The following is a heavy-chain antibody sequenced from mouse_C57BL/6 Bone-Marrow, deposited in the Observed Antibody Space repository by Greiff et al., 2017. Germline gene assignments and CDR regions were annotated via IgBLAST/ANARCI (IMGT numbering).Heavy chain of an antibody. CDR2: IYPRSGNT. CDR3: ASESMKLRLWFDY. CDR1: GYTFTSYG. J-gene: IGHJ3*01. D-gene: IGHD3-2*02. Sequence: QVQLQQSGAELARPGASVKLSCKASGYTFTSYGISWVKQRTGQGLEWIGEIYPRSGNTYYNEKFKGKATLTVDKPSSTAYMELRSLTSEDSAVYFCASESMKLRLWFDYWGKGTLVTVSA. V-gene: IGHV1-81*01.